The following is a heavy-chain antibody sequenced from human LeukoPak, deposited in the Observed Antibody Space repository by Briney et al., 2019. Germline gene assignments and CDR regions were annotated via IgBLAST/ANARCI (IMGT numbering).Heavy chain of an antibody. CDR1: GFTFSSYS. J-gene: IGHJ4*02. V-gene: IGHV3-23*01. CDR3: AKDRSCTNDICHGDFDY. Sequence: GSLRLSCAASGFTFSSYSVSWVRQAPGKGLEWVSSISGSGGSTYSADSVKGRLTISRDNSKNTLYLQMNSLRAEDTALYYCAKDRSCTNDICHGDFDYWGQGTLVTVSS. D-gene: IGHD2-8*01. CDR2: ISGSGGST.